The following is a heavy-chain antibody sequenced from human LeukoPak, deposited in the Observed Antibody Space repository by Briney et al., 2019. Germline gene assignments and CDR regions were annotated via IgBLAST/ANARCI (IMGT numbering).Heavy chain of an antibody. CDR3: ASPLAEAGREDY. CDR2: ISSSSSYI. J-gene: IGHJ4*02. D-gene: IGHD6-19*01. CDR1: GFTFSSYS. V-gene: IGHV3-21*01. Sequence: GGSLRLSCAASGFTFSSYSMNWVRQAPGKGLEWVSSISSSSSYIYYADSVKGRFTISRDNAKNSLYLQMNSLRAEDTAVYYCASPLAEAGREDYWGQGTLVTVSS.